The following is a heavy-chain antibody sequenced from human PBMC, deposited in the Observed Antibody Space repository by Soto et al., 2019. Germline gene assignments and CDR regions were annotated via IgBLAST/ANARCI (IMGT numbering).Heavy chain of an antibody. CDR2: IIPIFGTA. J-gene: IGHJ4*02. CDR1: GGTFSSYA. D-gene: IGHD3-22*01. CDR3: ARGGDYYDSSGCYGY. V-gene: IGHV1-69*13. Sequence: SVKVSCKASGGTFSSYAISWVRQAPGQGLEWMGGIIPIFGTANYAQKFQGRVTITADESTSTAYMELSSLRSEDTAVYYCARGGDYYDSSGCYGYWGQGTLVTVSS.